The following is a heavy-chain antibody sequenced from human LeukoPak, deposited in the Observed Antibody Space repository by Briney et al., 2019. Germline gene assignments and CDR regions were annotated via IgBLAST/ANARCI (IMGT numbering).Heavy chain of an antibody. Sequence: PGGSLRLSCAASGFTVSSYYMSWLRQAPGKGLEWVSIIYSGGTTYYTDSVKGRFTISRGISGNTVYLQMNSLRVEDAAVYYCARGYCSGGSCYSNDYYYLDVWGKGTTVTVSS. CDR3: ARGYCSGGSCYSNDYYYLDV. CDR1: GFTVSSYY. V-gene: IGHV3-53*01. J-gene: IGHJ6*03. D-gene: IGHD2-15*01. CDR2: IYSGGTT.